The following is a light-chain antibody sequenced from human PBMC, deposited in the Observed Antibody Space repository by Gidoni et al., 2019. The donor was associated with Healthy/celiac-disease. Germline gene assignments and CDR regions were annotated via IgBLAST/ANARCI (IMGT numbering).Light chain of an antibody. Sequence: DIQMTQSPSTLSASVGDRVTITCRASQSISSWLAWYQQKPGKAPKLLIYKASSLESGVPSRFSGSGSGKEFTLTISSLQPDDFATYYCKQYNSYSPAFGQGTKVEIK. CDR1: QSISSW. CDR2: KAS. J-gene: IGKJ1*01. V-gene: IGKV1-5*03. CDR3: KQYNSYSPA.